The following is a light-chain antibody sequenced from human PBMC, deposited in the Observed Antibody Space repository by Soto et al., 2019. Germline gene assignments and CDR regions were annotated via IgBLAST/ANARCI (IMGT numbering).Light chain of an antibody. CDR2: KND. J-gene: IGLJ2*01. CDR3: QSYDTNSVV. Sequence: NFMLTQPHSVSESPGKTVTISCTRSSGSIASNHVQWYQQRPGSAPTTMIYKNDQRPSGVPDRFSGSIDSSSNSASLTISGLKTEDEADDYCQSYDTNSVVFGGGTKLTVL. V-gene: IGLV6-57*04. CDR1: SGSIASNH.